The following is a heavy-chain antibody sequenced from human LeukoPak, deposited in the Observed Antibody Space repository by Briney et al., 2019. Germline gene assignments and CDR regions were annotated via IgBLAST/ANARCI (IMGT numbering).Heavy chain of an antibody. V-gene: IGHV1-8*03. J-gene: IGHJ4*02. CDR2: MNPNSGNT. D-gene: IGHD5-18*01. CDR3: AREGGYSYGYGLNY. Sequence: ASVKVSCKASGYTFTSYDINWVRQATGQGLKWMGWMNPNSGNTGYAQKFRGRVTITRNTSISTAYMELSSLRSEDTAVYYCAREGGYSYGYGLNYWGQGTLVTVSS. CDR1: GYTFTSYD.